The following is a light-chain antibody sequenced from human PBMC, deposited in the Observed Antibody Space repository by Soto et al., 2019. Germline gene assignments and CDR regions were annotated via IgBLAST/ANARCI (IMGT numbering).Light chain of an antibody. Sequence: QPVLTQPPSVSAAPGQTVTISCSGSSSNIGNNYVSWYQQFPGTAPKLLICDTNQRPSGIPDRFSGSKSGTSATLAITGLQAGDEADYYCGTWDSSLSAEVFGGGTQLTVL. CDR1: SSNIGNNY. CDR3: GTWDSSLSAEV. V-gene: IGLV1-51*01. CDR2: DTN. J-gene: IGLJ2*01.